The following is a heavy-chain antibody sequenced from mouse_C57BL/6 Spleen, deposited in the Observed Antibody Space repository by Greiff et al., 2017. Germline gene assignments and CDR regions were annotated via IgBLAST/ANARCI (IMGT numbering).Heavy chain of an antibody. D-gene: IGHD2-2*01. CDR1: GYTFTTYP. V-gene: IGHV1-47*01. CDR2: FHPYNDDT. J-gene: IGHJ1*03. CDR3: ARRGCYGYDEDRCFDV. Sequence: VQLQQSGAELVKPGASVKMSCKASGYTFTTYPIEWMKQNHGKSLEWIGNFHPYNDDTKYNEKFKGKATLTVEKSSSTVYLELSRLTSDDSAVYYCARRGCYGYDEDRCFDVWGTGTPVTGSS.